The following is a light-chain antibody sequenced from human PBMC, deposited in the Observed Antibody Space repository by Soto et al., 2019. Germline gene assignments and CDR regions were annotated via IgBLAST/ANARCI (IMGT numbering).Light chain of an antibody. V-gene: IGLV1-44*01. J-gene: IGLJ2*01. Sequence: QSVLTQPPSASGTPGQRVTISCSGSSSNIGSNIVNWYQQLPGTAPKLLVHNNDQRPSGVPDRFSGSKSGTSASLAISGLQSEDEADYYCAAWDGSLGGLLFGGGTKLTVL. CDR3: AAWDGSLGGLL. CDR2: NND. CDR1: SSNIGSNI.